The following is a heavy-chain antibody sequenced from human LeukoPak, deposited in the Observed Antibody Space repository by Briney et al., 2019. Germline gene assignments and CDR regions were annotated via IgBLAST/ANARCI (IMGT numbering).Heavy chain of an antibody. Sequence: PGGSLRLSCAASGFTFSSYAMSWVRQAPGKGLEWVSAISGSGGSTYYADSVKGRFTISRDNSKNTLYLQMDSLRGEGTAVYYCAKSGYYYGSGSAYFDYWGQGTLVTVSS. V-gene: IGHV3-23*01. D-gene: IGHD3-10*01. CDR2: ISGSGGST. J-gene: IGHJ4*02. CDR3: AKSGYYYGSGSAYFDY. CDR1: GFTFSSYA.